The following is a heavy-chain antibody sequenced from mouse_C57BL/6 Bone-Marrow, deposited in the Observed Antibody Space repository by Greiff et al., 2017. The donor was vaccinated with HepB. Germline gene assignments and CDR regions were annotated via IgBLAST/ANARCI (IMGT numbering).Heavy chain of an antibody. Sequence: EVKLVESGGGLVKPGGSLKLSCAASGFTFSSYAMSWVRQTPEKRLEWVATISDGGSYTYYPDNVKGRFTISRDNAKNNLYLQMSHLKSEDTAMYYGARWRLRLTYWGQGTLVTVSA. CDR1: GFTFSSYA. V-gene: IGHV5-4*03. D-gene: IGHD2-2*01. CDR3: ARWRLRLTY. CDR2: ISDGGSYT. J-gene: IGHJ3*01.